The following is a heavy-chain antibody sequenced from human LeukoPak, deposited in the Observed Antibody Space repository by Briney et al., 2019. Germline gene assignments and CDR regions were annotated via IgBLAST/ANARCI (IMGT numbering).Heavy chain of an antibody. J-gene: IGHJ4*02. Sequence: GASVKVSCKASGYTFTSYYMHWVRQAPGQGLEWMGWINPNSGGTNYAQKFQGRVTMTRDTSISTAYMELSRLRSDDTAVYYCAREPLGYYDRYDYWGQGTLVTVSS. CDR3: AREPLGYYDRYDY. CDR1: GYTFTSYY. V-gene: IGHV1-2*02. D-gene: IGHD3-22*01. CDR2: INPNSGGT.